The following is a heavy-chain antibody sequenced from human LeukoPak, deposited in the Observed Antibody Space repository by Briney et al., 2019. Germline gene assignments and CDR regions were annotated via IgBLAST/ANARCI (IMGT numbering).Heavy chain of an antibody. CDR3: AKDQDLRSYDFWSGYRADAFDI. J-gene: IGHJ3*02. V-gene: IGHV3-30*02. Sequence: GGSLRLSCAASGFTFSSYGMHWVRQAPGKGLEWVAFIRYDGSNKYYADSVKGRFTISRDNSKNTLYLQMNSLRAEDTAVYYCAKDQDLRSYDFWSGYRADAFDIWGQGTMVTVSS. D-gene: IGHD3-3*01. CDR2: IRYDGSNK. CDR1: GFTFSSYG.